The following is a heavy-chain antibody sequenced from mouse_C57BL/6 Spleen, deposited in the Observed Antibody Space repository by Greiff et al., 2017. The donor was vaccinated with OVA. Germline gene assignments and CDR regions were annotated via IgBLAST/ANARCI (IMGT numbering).Heavy chain of an antibody. D-gene: IGHD2-4*01. Sequence: QVQLKQSGAELVRPGASVTLSCKASGYTFTDYEMHWVKQTPVHGLEWIGAIDPETGGTAYNQKFKGKAILTADKSSSTAYMELRSLTSEDSAVYYCTRYYDYDEDYWGQGTTLTVSS. J-gene: IGHJ2*01. V-gene: IGHV1-15*01. CDR3: TRYYDYDEDY. CDR2: IDPETGGT. CDR1: GYTFTDYE.